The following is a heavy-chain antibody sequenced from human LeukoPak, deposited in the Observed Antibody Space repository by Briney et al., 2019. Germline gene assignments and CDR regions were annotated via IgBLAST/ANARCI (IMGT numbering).Heavy chain of an antibody. Sequence: ASVKVSCKSSGFPFGSYGISWVRQAPGEGLEWMGWINPNSGGTNYAQKFQGRVTMTRDTSISTAYMDLSRLRSDDTAVYYCASGGYKLDYWGQGTLVTVSS. CDR2: INPNSGGT. D-gene: IGHD5-18*01. V-gene: IGHV1-2*02. CDR1: GFPFGSYG. CDR3: ASGGYKLDY. J-gene: IGHJ4*02.